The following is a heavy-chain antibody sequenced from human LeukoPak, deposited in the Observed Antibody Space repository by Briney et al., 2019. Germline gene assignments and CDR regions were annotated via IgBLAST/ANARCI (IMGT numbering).Heavy chain of an antibody. CDR3: ARGAYSGYDTTEFDY. D-gene: IGHD5-12*01. Sequence: ASVKVSCKASGGTFSSYAISWVRQAPGQGLEWMGGIIPIFGTANYAQKFQGRVTITTDESTSTAYMELSSLRSEDTAAYYCARGAYSGYDTTEFDYWGQGTLVTVSS. V-gene: IGHV1-69*05. CDR1: GGTFSSYA. J-gene: IGHJ4*02. CDR2: IIPIFGTA.